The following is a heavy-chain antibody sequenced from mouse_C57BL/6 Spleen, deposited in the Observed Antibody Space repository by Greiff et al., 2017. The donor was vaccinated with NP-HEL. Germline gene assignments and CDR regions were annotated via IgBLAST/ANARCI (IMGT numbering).Heavy chain of an antibody. Sequence: QVQLQQPGAELVMPGASVKLSCKASGYTFTSYWMHWVKQRPGQGLEWIGEIDPSDSYTNYNQKFKGKSTLTVDKSSSTAYMQLSSLTSEDSAVYYCARVPLYYYGAMDYWGQGTSVTVSS. V-gene: IGHV1-69*01. CDR1: GYTFTSYW. CDR2: IDPSDSYT. CDR3: ARVPLYYYGAMDY. D-gene: IGHD1-1*01. J-gene: IGHJ4*01.